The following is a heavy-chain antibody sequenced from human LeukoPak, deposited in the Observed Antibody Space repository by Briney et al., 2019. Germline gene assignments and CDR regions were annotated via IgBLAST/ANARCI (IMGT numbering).Heavy chain of an antibody. CDR3: ASRGGKHYFDY. D-gene: IGHD3-16*01. Sequence: GGSLRLSCASSGFTSGSYIMSWVRQAPGKGLEWVSTIGVNTYYADSVKGRFTISRDNSKNTLYLQMNSLRAEDTAVYYCASRGGKHYFDYWGQGTLVTVSS. J-gene: IGHJ4*02. V-gene: IGHV3-23*01. CDR2: IGVNT. CDR1: GFTSGSYI.